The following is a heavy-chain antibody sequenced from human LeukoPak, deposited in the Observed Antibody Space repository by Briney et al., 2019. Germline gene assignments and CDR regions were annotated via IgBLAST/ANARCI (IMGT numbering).Heavy chain of an antibody. J-gene: IGHJ5*02. CDR3: ARRIIAAAGHWFDP. V-gene: IGHV4-39*01. CDR1: GGSFSGYY. Sequence: SETLSLTCAVYGGSFSGYYWGWIRQPPGEGLEWIGSIYYSGSTYYNPSLKSRVTISVDTSKNQSSLKLSSVTAADTAVYYCARRIIAAAGHWFDPWGQGTLVTVSS. CDR2: IYYSGST. D-gene: IGHD6-13*01.